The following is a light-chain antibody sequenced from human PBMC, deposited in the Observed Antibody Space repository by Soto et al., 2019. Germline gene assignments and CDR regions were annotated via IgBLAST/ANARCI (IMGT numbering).Light chain of an antibody. CDR3: QQYYTYKIN. Sequence: IQMTQSPFSLSASVGDRVTITCRASQDIGTWLAWYQQKPEKAPKSLIYTVSTLQSGVPSRFSGSGSGTEFSLTTISLQPEDFATYYCQQYYTYKINSGQETRLEIK. CDR1: QDIGTW. V-gene: IGKV1D-16*01. J-gene: IGKJ5*01. CDR2: TVS.